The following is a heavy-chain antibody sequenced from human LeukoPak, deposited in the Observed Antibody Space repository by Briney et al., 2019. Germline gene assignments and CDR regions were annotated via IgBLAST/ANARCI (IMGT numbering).Heavy chain of an antibody. D-gene: IGHD2-2*01. Sequence: PSETLSLTCTVSGGSISSSSYYWGWIRQPPGKGLEWIGSIYYSGSTYYNPSLKSRVTISVDTSKNQFSLKLSSVTAADTAVYYCARRGYCSSTSCPPFDYWGQGTLVTVSS. CDR2: IYYSGST. CDR3: ARRGYCSSTSCPPFDY. V-gene: IGHV4-39*01. J-gene: IGHJ4*02. CDR1: GGSISSSSYY.